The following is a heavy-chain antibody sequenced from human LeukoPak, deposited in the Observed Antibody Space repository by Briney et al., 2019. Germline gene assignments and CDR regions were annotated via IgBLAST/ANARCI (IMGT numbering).Heavy chain of an antibody. J-gene: IGHJ6*02. CDR2: IIPIVGTA. D-gene: IGHD3-22*01. V-gene: IGHV1-69*13. CDR3: ARGVSQYFYDSTGYENGMDI. CDR1: GGTFSSYA. Sequence: GASVKVSCKASGGTFSSYAISWVRQAPGQGLEWMGGIIPIVGTANFAQKFQGRLTITADEYTSTAFMELSSLRSEDTAVYYCARGVSQYFYDSTGYENGMDIWGQGTTVTVSS.